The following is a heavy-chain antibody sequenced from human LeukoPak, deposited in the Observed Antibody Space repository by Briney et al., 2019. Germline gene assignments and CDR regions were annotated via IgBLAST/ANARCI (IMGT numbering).Heavy chain of an antibody. D-gene: IGHD6-13*01. V-gene: IGHV4-34*01. Sequence: SETLSLTCAVYGGSFSGYYWSWIRQPPGKGLEWIGEINHSGSTNYNPSLKSRVTISVDTSKNQFSLKLSSVTAADTAVYYCARRGWAYSSSYPASRQKYFQHWGQGTLVTVSS. J-gene: IGHJ1*01. CDR1: GGSFSGYY. CDR3: ARRGWAYSSSYPASRQKYFQH. CDR2: INHSGST.